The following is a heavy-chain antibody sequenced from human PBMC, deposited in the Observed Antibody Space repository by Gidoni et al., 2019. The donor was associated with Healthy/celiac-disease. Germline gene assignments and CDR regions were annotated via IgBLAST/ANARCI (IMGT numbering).Heavy chain of an antibody. J-gene: IGHJ3*02. D-gene: IGHD3-10*01. CDR3: GGGPSGGGAFDI. CDR2: IIPILGKA. Sequence: QVQLVQSGAEVKKPGSSVKVSCKASGGTFSSNTISWVRQAPGQGLEGMGRIIPILGKANYGKKCQGEVTITAEKSTSTAEMELSSRGSGDRAVYYWGGGPSGGGAFDIWGQGTMVTVSS. CDR1: GGTFSSNT. V-gene: IGHV1-69*08.